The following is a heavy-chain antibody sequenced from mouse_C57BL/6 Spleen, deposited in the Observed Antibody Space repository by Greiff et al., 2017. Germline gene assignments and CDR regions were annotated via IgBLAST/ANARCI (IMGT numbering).Heavy chain of an antibody. CDR3: ETITAVVEGFAY. CDR2: ISDGGSYT. J-gene: IGHJ3*01. Sequence: EVHLVESGGGLVKPGGSLKLSCAASGFTFSSYAMSWVRQTPEKRLEWVETISDGGSYTYYPDNVKGRFTISRDNAKNNLYLQMSHLTSEDTAMYYCETITAVVEGFAYWGQGTLVTVSA. V-gene: IGHV5-4*01. CDR1: GFTFSSYA. D-gene: IGHD1-1*01.